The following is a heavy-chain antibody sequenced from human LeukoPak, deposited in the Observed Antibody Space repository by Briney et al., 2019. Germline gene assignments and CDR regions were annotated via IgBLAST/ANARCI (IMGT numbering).Heavy chain of an antibody. V-gene: IGHV3-48*03. CDR3: ARAAYSSSWSFDY. Sequence: GGSLRLSCAASGFTFSSYEMNWVRQAPGKGLEWVSYISSSGSTIYYADSVKGRFTISRDNAKNSLYLQMNSLRAEDTAVYYCARAAYSSSWSFDYWGQGTLVTVSS. CDR1: GFTFSSYE. D-gene: IGHD6-13*01. J-gene: IGHJ4*02. CDR2: ISSSGSTI.